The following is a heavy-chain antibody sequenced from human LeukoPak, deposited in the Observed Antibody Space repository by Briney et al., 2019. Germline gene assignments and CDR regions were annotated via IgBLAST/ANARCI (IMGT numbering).Heavy chain of an antibody. CDR1: GFTFSSYW. CDR2: IKQDGSEK. CDR3: ARDISYPTSGYYYGFDY. V-gene: IGHV3-7*03. D-gene: IGHD3-22*01. J-gene: IGHJ4*02. Sequence: GGSLRLSCAASGFTFSSYWMSWVRQAPGKGLEWVANIKQDGSEKHFVDSVKGRFTISRDNAKNSLYLQMNSLRADDTAIYYCARDISYPTSGYYYGFDYWGQGTLVTVSS.